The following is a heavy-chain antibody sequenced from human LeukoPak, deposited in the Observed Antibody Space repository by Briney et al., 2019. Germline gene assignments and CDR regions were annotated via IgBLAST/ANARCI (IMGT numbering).Heavy chain of an antibody. CDR1: GFTFSSYA. CDR3: AGTGNPNEWDTYYFDY. J-gene: IGHJ4*02. CDR2: ISGSGGST. Sequence: GGSLRLSCAASGFTFSSYAMSWVRQAPGKGLEWVSAISGSGGSTYYADSVKGRFTISRDNSKNTLYLQMNSLRAEDTAVYYCAGTGNPNEWDTYYFDYWGQGTLVTVSS. D-gene: IGHD5-18*01. V-gene: IGHV3-23*01.